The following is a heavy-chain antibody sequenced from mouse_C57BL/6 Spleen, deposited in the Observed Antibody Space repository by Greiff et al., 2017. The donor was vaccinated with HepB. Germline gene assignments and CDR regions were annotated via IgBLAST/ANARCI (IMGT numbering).Heavy chain of an antibody. CDR1: GYTFTDYY. V-gene: IGHV1-19*01. Sequence: VQLQQSGPVLVKPGASVKMSCKASGYTFTDYYMNWVKQSHGKSLEWIGVINPYHGGTSYNQKFKGKATLNVDKSDSTAYMELNSLTSEDSAVYYCARGVYYGNYLDYWGQVTTLTVSS. CDR3: ARGVYYGNYLDY. CDR2: INPYHGGT. J-gene: IGHJ2*01. D-gene: IGHD2-1*01.